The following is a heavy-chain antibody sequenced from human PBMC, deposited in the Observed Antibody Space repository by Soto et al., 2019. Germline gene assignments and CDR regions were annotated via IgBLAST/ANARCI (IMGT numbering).Heavy chain of an antibody. J-gene: IGHJ4*02. Sequence: ETLSLTCAVSNYSISSGYYWGWIRQPPGKGPEWIGSMYYSGSTYYNPSLKSRVTMSVDTSKNQFSLNLTSVTAADTAVYYCARVIARVPDYWGQGTLVTVSS. CDR1: NYSISSGYY. V-gene: IGHV4-38-2*01. D-gene: IGHD2-21*01. CDR3: ARVIARVPDY. CDR2: MYYSGST.